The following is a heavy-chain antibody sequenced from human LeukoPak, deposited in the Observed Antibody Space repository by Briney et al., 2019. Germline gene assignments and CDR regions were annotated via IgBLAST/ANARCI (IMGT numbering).Heavy chain of an antibody. V-gene: IGHV3-30-3*01. Sequence: PGTSLRLSCVGSGFTFSRYNLHWVRQAPGKGLEWVAFISYDGSNKHYADSVKGRITISRDNSKNTVSLQMNSLRAEDTAVYYCARATVTTENDYWGQGTLVTVSS. CDR1: GFTFSRYN. CDR3: ARATVTTENDY. CDR2: ISYDGSNK. J-gene: IGHJ4*02. D-gene: IGHD4-17*01.